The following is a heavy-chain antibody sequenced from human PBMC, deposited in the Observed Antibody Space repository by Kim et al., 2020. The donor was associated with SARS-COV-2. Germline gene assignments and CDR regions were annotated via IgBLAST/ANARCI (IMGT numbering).Heavy chain of an antibody. CDR3: AKVQGGNRRHPFDY. D-gene: IGHD2-15*01. Sequence: GGSLRLSCSASGFTFSSYGMHWVRQAPGKGLEWVAVISYDGSNKYYADSVKGRFTISRDNSKNTLYLQMNSLRAEDTAVYYCAKVQGGNRRHPFDYWGQGTLVTVSS. CDR1: GFTFSSYG. V-gene: IGHV3-30*18. J-gene: IGHJ4*02. CDR2: ISYDGSNK.